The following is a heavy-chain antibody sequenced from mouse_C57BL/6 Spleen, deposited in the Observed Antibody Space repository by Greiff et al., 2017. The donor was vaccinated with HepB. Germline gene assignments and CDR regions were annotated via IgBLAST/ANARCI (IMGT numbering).Heavy chain of an antibody. J-gene: IGHJ1*03. V-gene: IGHV5-16*01. Sequence: EVQVVESEGGLVQPGSSMKLSCTASGFTFSDYYMAWVRQVPEKGLEWVANINYDGSSTYYLDSLKSRFIISRDNAKNILYLQMSSLKSEDTATYYCARDRVGHWYFDVWGTGTTVTVSS. CDR3: ARDRVGHWYFDV. CDR2: INYDGSST. D-gene: IGHD4-1*01. CDR1: GFTFSDYY.